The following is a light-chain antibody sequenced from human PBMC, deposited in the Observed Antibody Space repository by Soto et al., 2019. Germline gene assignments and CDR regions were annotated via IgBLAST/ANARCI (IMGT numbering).Light chain of an antibody. CDR3: QQYYDSPQT. J-gene: IGKJ1*01. Sequence: DIVMTQSPDSLAVSLGERATIDCKSSQSLFYSPNNKNYLALYQQKPGQPPKLLIYWASTRESGVPDRFPGSRSGTESALTISSLQAEDVAVYYCQQYYDSPQTFGRGTKVEIK. V-gene: IGKV4-1*01. CDR2: WAS. CDR1: QSLFYSPNNKNY.